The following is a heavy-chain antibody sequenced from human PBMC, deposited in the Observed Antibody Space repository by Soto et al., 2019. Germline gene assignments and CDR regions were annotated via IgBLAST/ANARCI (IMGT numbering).Heavy chain of an antibody. CDR3: ARVLLYGGYWFDP. Sequence: ASVKVSCKASGYTFTSYAMHWVRQAPGQRLEWMGWINAGNGNTKYSQKFQGRVTITRDTSASTAYMELSSLRSENTAVYYCARVLLYGGYWFDPWGQGTLVTVST. J-gene: IGHJ5*02. D-gene: IGHD3-16*01. V-gene: IGHV1-3*01. CDR2: INAGNGNT. CDR1: GYTFTSYA.